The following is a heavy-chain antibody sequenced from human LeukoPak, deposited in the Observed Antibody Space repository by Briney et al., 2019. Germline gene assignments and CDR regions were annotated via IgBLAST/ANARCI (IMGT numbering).Heavy chain of an antibody. V-gene: IGHV3-33*06. CDR3: AKDAQRGFDFSNSLES. D-gene: IGHD4-11*01. Sequence: PGKSLGLSCTTSGFTFSHFGMHWVRQAPGKGLEWVAVIWSDGTDKYYGDSVKGRFTISRDNSENTVYLQMNSLRVEDTAVYYCAKDAQRGFDFSNSLESWGQGTLVTVSS. CDR2: IWSDGTDK. J-gene: IGHJ4*02. CDR1: GFTFSHFG.